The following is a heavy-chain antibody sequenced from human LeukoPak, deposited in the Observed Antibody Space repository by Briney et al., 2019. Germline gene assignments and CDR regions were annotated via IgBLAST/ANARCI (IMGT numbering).Heavy chain of an antibody. CDR3: AKESGRHGIGIFAYFQY. CDR1: GFTFSSYA. D-gene: IGHD1-26*01. CDR2: IGASGDST. Sequence: GGSLRLSCAASGFTFSSYAMSWVRQAPGKGLELVSGIGASGDSTYYADSVKGRFTISRDNSNNTLYLQMNSLRAEDTAVYYCAKESGRHGIGIFAYFQYWGQGTLVTVSS. V-gene: IGHV3-23*01. J-gene: IGHJ4*02.